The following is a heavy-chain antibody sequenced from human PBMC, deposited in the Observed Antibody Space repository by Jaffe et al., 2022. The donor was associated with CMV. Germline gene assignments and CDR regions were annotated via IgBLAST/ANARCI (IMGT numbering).Heavy chain of an antibody. CDR1: GYSFTSYW. CDR3: ARRGVFRYGDYGDRNYYYYMDV. Sequence: EVQLVQSGAEVKKPGESLKISCKGSGYSFTSYWIGWVRQMPGKGLEWMGIIYPGDSDTRYSPSFQGQVTISADKSISTAYLQWSSLKASDTAMYYCARRGVFRYGDYGDRNYYYYMDVWGKGTTVTVSS. CDR2: IYPGDSDT. V-gene: IGHV5-51*01. J-gene: IGHJ6*03. D-gene: IGHD4-17*01.